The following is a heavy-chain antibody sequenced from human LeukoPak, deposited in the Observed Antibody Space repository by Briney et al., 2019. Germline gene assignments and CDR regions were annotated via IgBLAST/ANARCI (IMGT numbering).Heavy chain of an antibody. CDR2: ISWNSGSI. CDR3: ARRVAVAVYYFDY. CDR1: GFTFSSYG. Sequence: PGGSLRLSCAASGFTFSSYGMHWVRQAPGKGLEWVSGISWNSGSIDYADSVKGRFTISRDNAKNSLYLQMNSLRAEDTALYYCARRVAVAVYYFDYWGQGTLVTVSS. D-gene: IGHD6-19*01. V-gene: IGHV3-9*01. J-gene: IGHJ4*02.